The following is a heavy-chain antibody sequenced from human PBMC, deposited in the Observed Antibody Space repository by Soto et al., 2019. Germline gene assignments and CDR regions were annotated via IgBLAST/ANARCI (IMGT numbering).Heavy chain of an antibody. Sequence: GASVKVSCKASGGTFSSYAISWVRQAPGQGLEWMGGIIPIFGTANYAQKFQGRVTITADESTSTAYMELSSLRSEDTAVYYCARGSGVVDYYYYGMDVCGQGTTVTVSS. V-gene: IGHV1-69*13. J-gene: IGHJ6*02. CDR2: IIPIFGTA. D-gene: IGHD3-3*01. CDR1: GGTFSSYA. CDR3: ARGSGVVDYYYYGMDV.